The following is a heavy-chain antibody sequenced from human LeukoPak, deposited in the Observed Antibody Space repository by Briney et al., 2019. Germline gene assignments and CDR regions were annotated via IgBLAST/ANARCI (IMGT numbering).Heavy chain of an antibody. V-gene: IGHV1-2*06. CDR2: INPNSGGT. CDR1: VYTFTGYY. CDR3: ARGPTSSSRYGYYYYGMDV. J-gene: IGHJ6*02. D-gene: IGHD6-13*01. Sequence: ASVKVSCKASVYTFTGYYMHWVRQAPGQGLEWMGRINPNSGGTNYAQKFQGRVTMTRDTSISTAYMELSRLRSDDTAVYYCARGPTSSSRYGYYYYGMDVWGQGTTVTVSS.